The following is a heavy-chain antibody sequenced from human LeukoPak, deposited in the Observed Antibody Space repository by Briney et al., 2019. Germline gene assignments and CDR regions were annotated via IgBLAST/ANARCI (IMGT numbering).Heavy chain of an antibody. J-gene: IGHJ4*02. V-gene: IGHV3-23*01. CDR2: ISGSGGST. D-gene: IGHD3-3*01. CDR1: GFTFSSYA. Sequence: GGSLRLSCAASGFTFSSYAMSWVRQAPGKGLEWVSAISGSGGSTYYADSVKGRFTISRDNSKNTLYLQMNSLRAEDTAVYYCAKEGDFWSGYYDGHPFDYWGQGTLVTVSS. CDR3: AKEGDFWSGYYDGHPFDY.